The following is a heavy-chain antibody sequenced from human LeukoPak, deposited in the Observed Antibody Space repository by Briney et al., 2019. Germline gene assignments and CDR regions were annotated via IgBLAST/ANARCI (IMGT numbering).Heavy chain of an antibody. CDR3: ARDYEYSGGWYEGEDY. CDR2: ISSSSSYI. CDR1: GFTFSSYS. V-gene: IGHV3-21*01. Sequence: GGSLRLSCAASGFTFSSYSMNWVRQAPGKGLEWVSSISSSSSYIYYADSVKGRFTISRDNAKNSLYLQMNSLRAEDTAVYYCARDYEYSGGWYEGEDYWGQGTLVTVSS. D-gene: IGHD6-19*01. J-gene: IGHJ4*02.